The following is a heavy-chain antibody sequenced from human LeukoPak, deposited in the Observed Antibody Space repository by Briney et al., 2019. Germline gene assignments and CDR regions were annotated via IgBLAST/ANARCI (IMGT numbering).Heavy chain of an antibody. V-gene: IGHV4-61*01. CDR1: GVSVSSGSYF. CDR2: IYHDGST. D-gene: IGHD5/OR15-5a*01. Sequence: PSETLSLTCAVSGVSVSSGSYFCSWIRQPPGEGPQWLVYIYHDGSTNYSPSLRSRVSISVETSKNQFSLKLSSVTTADTAVYFCATFFDFWFGPWGQGTQVTVSS. CDR3: ATFFDFWFGP. J-gene: IGHJ5*02.